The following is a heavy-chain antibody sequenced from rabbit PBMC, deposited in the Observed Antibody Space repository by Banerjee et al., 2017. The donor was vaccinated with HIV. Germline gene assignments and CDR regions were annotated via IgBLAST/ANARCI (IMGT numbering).Heavy chain of an antibody. CDR2: INTGRGSA. V-gene: IGHV1S40*01. CDR1: GFSFSNNYV. CDR3: VRALYGGTTTL. D-gene: IGHD2-1*01. J-gene: IGHJ4*01. Sequence: QSLEESGGGLVQPEGSLTLTCTASGFSFSNNYVMCWVRQAPGKGLEWIGCINTGRGSAYYTSWVNGRFTISSHNAQNTLYLQLNSLTAADTATYFCVRALYGGTTTLWGQGTLVTVS.